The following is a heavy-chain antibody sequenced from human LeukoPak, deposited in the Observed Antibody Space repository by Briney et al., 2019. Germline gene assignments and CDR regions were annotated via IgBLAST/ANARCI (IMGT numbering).Heavy chain of an antibody. D-gene: IGHD5-18*01. V-gene: IGHV3-23*01. CDR1: GFTFSSYA. CDR3: AKSTGHSYGAPFDY. CDR2: ISGSGGST. J-gene: IGHJ4*02. Sequence: GGSLRLSCAASGFTFSSYAMNWVRQAPGKGLEWVSGISGSGGSTDYADSVKGRFTISRDNSKDTLYLQMNSLRAEDTAVYYCAKSTGHSYGAPFDYWGQGTLVTVPS.